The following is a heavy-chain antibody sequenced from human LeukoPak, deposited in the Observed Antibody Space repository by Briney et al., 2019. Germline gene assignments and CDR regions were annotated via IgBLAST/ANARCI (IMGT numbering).Heavy chain of an antibody. D-gene: IGHD1-1*01. Sequence: SETLSLTCTVSGGSISSYYWSWIRQPPGQGQGWIGYIYYSGTTNYNPSLKSRVTISVDTSKNQFSLKLTSVTAADTAVYYCARVSWFPGTSYYYMDVWGKGTTVTVSS. J-gene: IGHJ6*03. V-gene: IGHV4-59*01. CDR2: IYYSGTT. CDR3: ARVSWFPGTSYYYMDV. CDR1: GGSISSYY.